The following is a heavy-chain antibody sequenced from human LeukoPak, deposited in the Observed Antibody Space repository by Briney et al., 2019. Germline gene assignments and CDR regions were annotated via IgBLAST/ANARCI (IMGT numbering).Heavy chain of an antibody. CDR2: MNPNSGST. D-gene: IGHD2-15*01. J-gene: IGHJ2*01. V-gene: IGHV1-8*01. CDR1: GYTFTNHD. CDR3: TRDRYCSGGSCYSNWYFDL. Sequence: ASVKVSCKASGYTFTNHDFNWMRQATGQGLEWMGWMNPNSGSTDYAQKLQGRVTMTTDTSTSTAYMELRSLRSDDTAVYYCTRDRYCSGGSCYSNWYFDLWGRGTLVTVSS.